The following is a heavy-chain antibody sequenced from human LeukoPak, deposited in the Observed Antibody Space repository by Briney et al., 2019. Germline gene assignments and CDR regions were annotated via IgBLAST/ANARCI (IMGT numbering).Heavy chain of an antibody. CDR1: GFTFSDYC. V-gene: IGHV3-11*01. CDR2: ISSGGTTI. J-gene: IGHJ4*02. CDR3: ARDRCPRTERRNKESPSEQSN. D-gene: IGHD1/OR15-1a*01. Sequence: GGSLKLSCAAAGFTFSDYCMSWIRQTPGKGLEWVSYISSGGTTIYYADSVKGRFTVSRDDAKSSLYLQMNSLRAEDTAVYYCARDRCPRTERRNKESPSEQSNWGQGTLVTVSS.